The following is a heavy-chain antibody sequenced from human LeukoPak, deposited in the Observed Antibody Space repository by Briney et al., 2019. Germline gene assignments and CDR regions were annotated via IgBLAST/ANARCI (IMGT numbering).Heavy chain of an antibody. V-gene: IGHV3-9*03. CDR2: ISWNSGSI. CDR1: GFTFDDYA. Sequence: PGGSLSLSCAVYGFTFDDYAMHWVRQAPGKGLEWVSGISWNSGSIGYADSVKGRFTISRDNAKNSLYLQMNSLRAENMALYYCAKDMGSGWFGRAFDIWGQGTMVTVSS. CDR3: AKDMGSGWFGRAFDI. D-gene: IGHD6-19*01. J-gene: IGHJ3*02.